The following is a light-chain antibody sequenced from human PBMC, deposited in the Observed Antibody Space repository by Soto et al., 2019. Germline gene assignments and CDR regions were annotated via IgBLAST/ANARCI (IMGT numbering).Light chain of an antibody. CDR3: CSYAGSYTFV. V-gene: IGLV1-40*01. CDR1: ISNIGADYD. J-gene: IGLJ1*01. Sequence: QSVLTQPPSVSGAPGQRVTISCTGSISNIGADYDVHWYQQRPGTAPKLLIFGNNNRPSGVPDRFSGSKSGTSASLAITGLQAEDEGDYYCCSYAGSYTFVFGIGTKVNV. CDR2: GNN.